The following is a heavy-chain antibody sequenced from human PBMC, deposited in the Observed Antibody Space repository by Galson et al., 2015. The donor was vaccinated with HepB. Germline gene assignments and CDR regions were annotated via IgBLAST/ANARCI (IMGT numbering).Heavy chain of an antibody. CDR3: AKEVERSSWYDYYYGMDV. V-gene: IGHV3-30*18. J-gene: IGHJ6*02. Sequence: SLRLSCAASGFTFSSYGMHWVRQAPGKGLEWVAVISYDGSNEYYADSVKGRFTISRDNSKNTLYLQMNSLRAEDTAVYYCAKEVERSSWYDYYYGMDVWGQGTTVTVSS. D-gene: IGHD6-13*01. CDR1: GFTFSSYG. CDR2: ISYDGSNE.